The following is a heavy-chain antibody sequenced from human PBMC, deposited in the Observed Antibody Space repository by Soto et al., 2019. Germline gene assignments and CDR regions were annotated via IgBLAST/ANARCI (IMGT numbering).Heavy chain of an antibody. CDR3: ERDAVAAGPIAY. D-gene: IGHD6-13*01. CDR1: GGTFSSYA. CDR2: IIPIFGTA. J-gene: IGHJ4*02. Sequence: SVNVSCKASGGTFSSYAISWVRQAPGQGLEWMGGIIPIFGTANYAQKFQGRVTITADESTSTAYMELSSLRSEDTAVYYCERDAVAAGPIAYWGQGTLVTVSS. V-gene: IGHV1-69*01.